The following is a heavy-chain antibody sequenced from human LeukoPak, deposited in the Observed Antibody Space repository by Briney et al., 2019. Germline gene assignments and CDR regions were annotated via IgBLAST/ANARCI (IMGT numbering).Heavy chain of an antibody. CDR1: GLTFSSYS. V-gene: IGHV3-48*01. J-gene: IGHJ4*02. D-gene: IGHD6-6*01. Sequence: PGGSLRLSCAVSGLTFSSYSMTWVRQAPGKGLERVSYISSTSSTVYYADSVKGRFTISRDNVKNSLYLQMNSLRAEDTAVYYCARGRDSSSSYPGYWGQGTLVTVSS. CDR3: ARGRDSSSSYPGY. CDR2: ISSTSSTV.